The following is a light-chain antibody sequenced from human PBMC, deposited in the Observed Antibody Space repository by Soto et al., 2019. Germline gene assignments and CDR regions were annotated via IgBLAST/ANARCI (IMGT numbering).Light chain of an antibody. V-gene: IGLV2-14*01. Sequence: QSVLTQPASVSGSPGQSITISCTGTRLDVGGYNYVSWYQQHPGKAPKLMIYEVTNRPSGLSTRFSGSKSGNTASLTISGLQADDVADYSCYSYTSNTPRHFVPGTKVPVL. CDR2: EVT. CDR3: YSYTSNTPRH. J-gene: IGLJ1*01. CDR1: RLDVGGYNY.